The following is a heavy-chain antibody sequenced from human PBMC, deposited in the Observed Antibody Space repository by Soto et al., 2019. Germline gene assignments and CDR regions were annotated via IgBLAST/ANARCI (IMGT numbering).Heavy chain of an antibody. V-gene: IGHV4-4*02. CDR2: AHHSGRT. D-gene: IGHD1-26*01. CDR1: GGSLSSSNW. CDR3: ARSEAKGLDY. J-gene: IGHJ4*02. Sequence: SDTLSLTCRVSGGSLSSSNWWSWVRQPPGKGLEWIGEAHHSGRTNYNPSLKSRVTISVDKSKNHFSLKLSSVTAADTAVYYCARSEAKGLDYWGQGTLVNVSS.